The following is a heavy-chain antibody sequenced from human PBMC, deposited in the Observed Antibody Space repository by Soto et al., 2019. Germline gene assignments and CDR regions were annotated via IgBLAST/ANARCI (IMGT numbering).Heavy chain of an antibody. CDR3: ARDRSDRLNPLDALDI. J-gene: IGHJ3*02. Sequence: SETLSLTCTVSGGSISSYYWTWIRQPAGKGLEWIGRIYGSGSTNYNPSLKSRVTMSVDTSKNQFSLRLSSVTAADTAVYYCARDRSDRLNPLDALDIWGQGTRVTVSS. D-gene: IGHD2-8*01. CDR1: GGSISSYY. V-gene: IGHV4-4*07. CDR2: IYGSGST.